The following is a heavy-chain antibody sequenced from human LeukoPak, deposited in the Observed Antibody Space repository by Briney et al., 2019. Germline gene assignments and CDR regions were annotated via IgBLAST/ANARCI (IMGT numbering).Heavy chain of an antibody. CDR2: INPYSGDT. D-gene: IGHD6-13*01. CDR3: ARDQGSLTRSWYTGY. V-gene: IGHV1-2*06. J-gene: IGHJ4*02. Sequence: ASVKVSCKASGYSFTGYHIHWVRQAPGQGLEWMGRINPYSGDTNFAQKFQGRVTMTRDTSITTAYMDLSSLTPDDTAVYFCARDQGSLTRSWYTGYWGQGTQVTVSS. CDR1: GYSFTGYH.